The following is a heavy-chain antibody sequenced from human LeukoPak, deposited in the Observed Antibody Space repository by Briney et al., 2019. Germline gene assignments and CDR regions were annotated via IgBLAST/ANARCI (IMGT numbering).Heavy chain of an antibody. D-gene: IGHD3-9*01. CDR1: GGSISNSNW. CDR3: ARLRPYYDILTGYSQGDAFDI. CDR2: IYHSGST. J-gene: IGHJ3*02. V-gene: IGHV4-4*02. Sequence: PSETLSLTCAVSGGSISNSNWWSWVRQPPGKGLEWIGEIYHSGSTNYNPSLKSRVTISVDKSKNQFSLKLSSVTAADTAVYYCARLRPYYDILTGYSQGDAFDIWGQGTMVTVSS.